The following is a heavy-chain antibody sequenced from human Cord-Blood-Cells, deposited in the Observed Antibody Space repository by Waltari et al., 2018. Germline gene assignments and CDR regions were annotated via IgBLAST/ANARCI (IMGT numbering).Heavy chain of an antibody. Sequence: QVQLQESGPGLVKPSQTLSLTCTVSGGSISSGDYYWSWIRQPPGKGLEWIGYIYYSGSTYYNPSLKSRVTISVDTSKNQFSRKLSSVTAADTAVYYCAARTSIAARPNDYWGQGTLVTVSS. D-gene: IGHD6-6*01. J-gene: IGHJ4*02. V-gene: IGHV4-30-4*01. CDR3: AARTSIAARPNDY. CDR1: GGSISSGDYY. CDR2: IYYSGST.